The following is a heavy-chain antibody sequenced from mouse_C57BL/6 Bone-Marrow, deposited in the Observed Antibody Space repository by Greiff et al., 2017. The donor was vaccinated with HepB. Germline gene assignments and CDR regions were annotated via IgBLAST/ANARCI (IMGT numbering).Heavy chain of an antibody. V-gene: IGHV5-4*03. CDR1: GFTFSSYA. D-gene: IGHD1-1*01. J-gene: IGHJ3*01. CDR3: ARGHLLLRPWFAY. CDR2: ISDGGSYT. Sequence: EVKVVESGGGLVKPGGSLKLSCAASGFTFSSYAMSWVRQTPEKRLEWVATISDGGSYTYYPDNVKGRFTISRDNAKNNLYLQMSHLKSEDTAMYYCARGHLLLRPWFAYWGQGTLVTVSA.